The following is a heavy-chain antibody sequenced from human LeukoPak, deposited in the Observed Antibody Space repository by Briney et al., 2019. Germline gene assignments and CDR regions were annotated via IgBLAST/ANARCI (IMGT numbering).Heavy chain of an antibody. CDR2: ITSSNSTA. J-gene: IGHJ2*01. Sequence: GGSLRLSCAASGFTFNRYSMNWGRQAQGKGLELISYITSSNSTAHYADSVKGRLTISRDYAENSLFLQMSSLRAEDTAVYYCARGAYGDWYFDLWGRGTLVTVSS. D-gene: IGHD4/OR15-4a*01. CDR1: GFTFNRYS. CDR3: ARGAYGDWYFDL. V-gene: IGHV3-48*04.